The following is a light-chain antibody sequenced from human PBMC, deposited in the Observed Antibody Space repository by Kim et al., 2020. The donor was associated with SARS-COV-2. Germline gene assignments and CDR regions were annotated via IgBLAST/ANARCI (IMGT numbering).Light chain of an antibody. J-gene: IGKJ1*01. V-gene: IGKV1-27*01. CDR1: QGISNF. Sequence: ASVGDRVTITCRTSQGISNFLAWYQQKPGKVPKLLIYAASTLQSGVPSRFSGSGSGTDFTLTISSLQPEDAGSYYCQQYKSAPRMFGQGTKVDIK. CDR3: QQYKSAPRM. CDR2: AAS.